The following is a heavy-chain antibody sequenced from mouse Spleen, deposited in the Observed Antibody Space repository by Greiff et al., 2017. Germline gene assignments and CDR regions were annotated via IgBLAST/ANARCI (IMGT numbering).Heavy chain of an antibody. V-gene: IGHV1-62-2*01. J-gene: IGHJ2*01. CDR1: GYTFTEYT. CDR3: ARHEDRGLRRGVDY. Sequence: VQLQQSGAELVKPGASVKLSCKASGYTFTEYTIHWVKQRSGRGLEWIGWFYPGSGSIKYNEKFKDKATLTADKSSSTAYMELSRLTSEDSAVYVCARHEDRGLRRGVDYWGQGTTLTVSS. D-gene: IGHD2-4*01. CDR2: FYPGSGSI.